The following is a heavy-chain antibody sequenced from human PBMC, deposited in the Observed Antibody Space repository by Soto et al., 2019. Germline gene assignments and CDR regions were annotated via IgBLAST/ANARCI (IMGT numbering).Heavy chain of an antibody. CDR3: VREVSSDDDSHSRGWFDT. Sequence: EVQLVESGGGLVQPGGSLRLSCATSGFTFSPYWMHWVRQAPGMGLMWVSRINHDGSDTIYADSVRGRFIVSRDNAQNTAHLQMNSLTVEDTAVYCGVREVSSDDDSHSRGWFDTWGHGAMVTVSS. CDR1: GFTFSPYW. D-gene: IGHD3-22*01. CDR2: INHDGSDT. V-gene: IGHV3-74*01. J-gene: IGHJ5*01.